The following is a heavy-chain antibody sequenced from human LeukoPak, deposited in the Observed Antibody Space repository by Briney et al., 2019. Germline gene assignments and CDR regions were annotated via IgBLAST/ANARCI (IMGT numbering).Heavy chain of an antibody. J-gene: IGHJ4*02. CDR2: ISSSGNTI. CDR1: GFTFSSCS. Sequence: GSLRLSCAASGFTFSSCSMNWFRQAPGKGLEWLSYISSSGNTIYYADSVKGRFTISRDNAKNSLYLQMNSLRAEDTAVYYCARDRVYGSGMEADYWGQGTLVTVSS. D-gene: IGHD3-10*01. CDR3: ARDRVYGSGMEADY. V-gene: IGHV3-48*04.